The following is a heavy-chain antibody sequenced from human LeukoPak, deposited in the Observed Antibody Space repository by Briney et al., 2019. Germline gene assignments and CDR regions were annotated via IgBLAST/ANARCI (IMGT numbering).Heavy chain of an antibody. CDR3: ARTTVVTGAEYFQH. D-gene: IGHD4-23*01. CDR2: IYYSGST. Sequence: SETLSLTCAVYGGSFSGYYWSWIRQPPGKGLEWIGYIYYSGSTYYNPSLKSRVTISVDTSKNQFSLKLSSVTAADTAVYYCARTTVVTGAEYFQHWGQGTLVTVSS. CDR1: GGSFSGYY. V-gene: IGHV4-30-4*08. J-gene: IGHJ1*01.